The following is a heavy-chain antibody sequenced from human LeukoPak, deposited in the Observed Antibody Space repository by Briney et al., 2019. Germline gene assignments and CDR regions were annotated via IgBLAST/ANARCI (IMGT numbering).Heavy chain of an antibody. CDR3: AREATDTYYYDSSGYFDY. D-gene: IGHD3-22*01. J-gene: IGHJ4*02. CDR1: GFSFDEHA. CDR2: ISWNSGII. Sequence: PGRSLRLSCTASGFSFDEHAMHWVRQAPGKGLEWVSGISWNSGIIGYAGSVRGRFTISRDNAKNSLYLQMNSLRAEDTAVYYCAREATDTYYYDSSGYFDYWGQGTLVTVSS. V-gene: IGHV3-9*01.